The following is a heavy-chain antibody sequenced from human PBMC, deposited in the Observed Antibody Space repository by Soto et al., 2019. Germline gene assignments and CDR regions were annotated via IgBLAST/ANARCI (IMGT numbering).Heavy chain of an antibody. Sequence: PSETLSLTCTVSGGSISSSSYYWGWIRQPPGKGLEWIGSIYYSGSTYYNPSLKSRVTISVDTSKNQVSLKLSSVTAADTAVYYCASLWGAAGAFYYYYYGMDVWGQGTTVTVS. CDR3: ASLWGAAGAFYYYYYGMDV. CDR2: IYYSGST. V-gene: IGHV4-39*01. D-gene: IGHD3-16*01. CDR1: GGSISSSSYY. J-gene: IGHJ6*02.